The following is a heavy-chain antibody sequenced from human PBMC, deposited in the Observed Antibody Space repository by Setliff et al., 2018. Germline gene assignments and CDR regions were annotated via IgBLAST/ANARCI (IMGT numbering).Heavy chain of an antibody. CDR3: ARSGGGYDFWSGYLVSHYYYYYYMDV. V-gene: IGHV1-8*03. CDR2: MNPNSGNT. Sequence: ASVKVSCKASGYTFTSYDINWVRQATGQGLEWMGWMNPNSGNTGYAQKFQGRVTITRNTSMSTAYMELSSLRSEDTAVYYCARSGGGYDFWSGYLVSHYYYYYYMDVWGKGTTVTV. CDR1: GYTFTSYD. J-gene: IGHJ6*03. D-gene: IGHD3-3*01.